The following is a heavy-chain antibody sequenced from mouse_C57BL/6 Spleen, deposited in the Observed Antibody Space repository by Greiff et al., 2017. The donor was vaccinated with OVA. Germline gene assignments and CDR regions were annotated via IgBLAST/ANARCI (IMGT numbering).Heavy chain of an antibody. V-gene: IGHV1-55*01. Sequence: QVQLQQPGAELVKPGASVKMSCKASGYTFTSYWITWVKQRPGQGLEWIGDIYPGSGSTNYNEKFKSKATLTVDPSSSTAYMQLSSLTSEDSAVYYCAREEGSYYYGSSPAWFAYWGQGTLVTVSA. J-gene: IGHJ3*01. CDR3: AREEGSYYYGSSPAWFAY. CDR2: IYPGSGST. CDR1: GYTFTSYW. D-gene: IGHD1-1*01.